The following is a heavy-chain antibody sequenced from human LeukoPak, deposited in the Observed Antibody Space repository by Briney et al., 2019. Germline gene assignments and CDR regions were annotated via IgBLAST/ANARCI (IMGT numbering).Heavy chain of an antibody. V-gene: IGHV3-48*02. CDR2: ISSRSSAI. CDR3: ASNHGSGWYVGEY. CDR1: GFTFSSYG. J-gene: IGHJ4*02. D-gene: IGHD6-19*01. Sequence: GGSLRLSCAASGFTFSSYGMNWVRQAPGKGLEWVSYISSRSSAIYYADSVKGRFTISRDNAENSLSLQMNSLRDEDTAVYLCASNHGSGWYVGEYWGQGILVTVSS.